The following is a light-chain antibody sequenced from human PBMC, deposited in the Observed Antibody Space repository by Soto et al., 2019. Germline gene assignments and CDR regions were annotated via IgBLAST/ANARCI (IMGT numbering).Light chain of an antibody. CDR1: QSVSSSY. CDR2: GAS. V-gene: IGKV3-20*01. Sequence: EIVLTQSPGTLSLSPGERATLSCRASQSVSSSYLAWYQQKPGQAPRLLLYGASSRATGIPDRFSGSRSGPDFTLTIGRLEPADFAVYYCQQYGSSPWTFGQGTKVEIK. J-gene: IGKJ1*01. CDR3: QQYGSSPWT.